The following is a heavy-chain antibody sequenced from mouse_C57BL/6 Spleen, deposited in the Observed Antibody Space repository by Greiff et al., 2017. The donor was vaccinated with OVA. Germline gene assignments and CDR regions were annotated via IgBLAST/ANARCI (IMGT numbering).Heavy chain of an antibody. CDR1: GYAFTNYL. J-gene: IGHJ3*01. CDR3: ARSDYYGSSAAY. Sequence: QVQLKQSGAELVRPGTSVKVSCKASGYAFTNYLIEWVKQRPGQGLEWIGVINPGSGGTNYNEKFKGKATLTADKSSSTAYMQLSSLTSEDSAVYFCARSDYYGSSAAYCGQGTLVTVSA. D-gene: IGHD1-1*01. V-gene: IGHV1-54*01. CDR2: INPGSGGT.